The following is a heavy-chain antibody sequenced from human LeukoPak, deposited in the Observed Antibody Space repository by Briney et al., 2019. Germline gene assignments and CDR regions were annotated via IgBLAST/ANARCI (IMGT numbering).Heavy chain of an antibody. J-gene: IGHJ6*02. CDR3: ARDGSSGWYRDYYYGMDV. CDR1: GFTFSSYA. V-gene: IGHV3-23*01. Sequence: PGGSLRLSCAASGFTFSSYAMSWVRQAPGKGLEWVSAISGSGGSTYYADSVKGRFTISRDNAKNSLYLQMNSLRDEDTAVYYCARDGSSGWYRDYYYGMDVWGQGTTVTVSS. D-gene: IGHD6-19*01. CDR2: ISGSGGST.